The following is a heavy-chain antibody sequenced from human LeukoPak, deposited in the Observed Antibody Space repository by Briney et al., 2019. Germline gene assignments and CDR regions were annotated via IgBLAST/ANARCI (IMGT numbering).Heavy chain of an antibody. CDR3: APAAIGGSYYGMDV. J-gene: IGHJ6*02. CDR1: GFTFRSHA. CDR2: ISSSGSSYK. Sequence: GGSLRLSCAASGFTFRSHAIHWVRQAPGKGLEWVSSISSSGSSYKYYSDSVKGRFTISRDNAKSSLYLQMNSLRAEDTAVYYCAPAAIGGSYYGMDVWGQGTTVTVSS. D-gene: IGHD2-2*02. V-gene: IGHV3-21*01.